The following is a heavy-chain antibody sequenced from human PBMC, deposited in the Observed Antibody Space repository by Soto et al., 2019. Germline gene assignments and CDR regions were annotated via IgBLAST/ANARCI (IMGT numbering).Heavy chain of an antibody. V-gene: IGHV4-30-4*01. CDR3: ARDNITGLFDY. CDR1: GGSISSGDYY. J-gene: IGHJ4*02. Sequence: SETLSLTCTVSGGSISSGDYYWSWIRQPPGKGLEWIGEINHSGSTNYNPSLKSRVTISVDTSKNQFSLKLTSVTAADTAVYYCARDNITGLFDYWGQGTLVTVS. D-gene: IGHD2-8*02. CDR2: INHSGST.